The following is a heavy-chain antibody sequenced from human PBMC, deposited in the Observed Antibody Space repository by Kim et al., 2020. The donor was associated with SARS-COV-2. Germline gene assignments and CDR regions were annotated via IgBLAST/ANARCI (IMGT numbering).Heavy chain of an antibody. D-gene: IGHD5-18*01. CDR2: IWYDGSNK. J-gene: IGHJ5*02. CDR1: GFTFSSYG. Sequence: GGSLRLSCAASGFTFSSYGMHWVRQAPGKGLEWVAVIWYDGSNKYYADSVKGRFTISRDNSKNTLYLQMNSLRAEDTAVYYCAREGYDSRGIHPGNWFDPWGQGTLVTVSS. CDR3: AREGYDSRGIHPGNWFDP. V-gene: IGHV3-33*01.